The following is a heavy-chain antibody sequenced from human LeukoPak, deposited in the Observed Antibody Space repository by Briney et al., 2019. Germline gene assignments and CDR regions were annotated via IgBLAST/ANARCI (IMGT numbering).Heavy chain of an antibody. Sequence: PGGSLRLSCAASGFTFSSYGMHWVRQAPGKGLEWVAFIRYDGSNKYYADSVKGRFTISRDNSKNTLYLQMNSLRAEDTAVYYCGLAEPLPGDYWGQGTLVTVSS. J-gene: IGHJ4*02. CDR2: IRYDGSNK. CDR1: GFTFSSYG. V-gene: IGHV3-30*02. D-gene: IGHD3-9*01. CDR3: GLAEPLPGDY.